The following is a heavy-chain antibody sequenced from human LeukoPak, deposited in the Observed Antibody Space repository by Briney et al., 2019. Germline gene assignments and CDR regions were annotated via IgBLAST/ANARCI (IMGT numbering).Heavy chain of an antibody. CDR3: ATDHNYAFDN. D-gene: IGHD1-1*01. V-gene: IGHV3-48*04. Sequence: PGGSLRLSCAASGFIFSDYSMNWVRQAPGKGLEWISYIGISSGNTKYADSVKGRFTISGDNAKNSLYLQMNSLRVEDTAVYYCATDHNYAFDNWGQGTLVTVSS. J-gene: IGHJ4*02. CDR1: GFIFSDYS. CDR2: IGISSGNT.